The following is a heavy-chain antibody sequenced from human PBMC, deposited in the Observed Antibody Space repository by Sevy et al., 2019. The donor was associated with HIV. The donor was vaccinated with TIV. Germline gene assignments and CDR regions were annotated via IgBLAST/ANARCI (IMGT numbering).Heavy chain of an antibody. CDR2: FDPEDGEI. CDR3: ATGREYYDENSGYFDY. CDR1: GYRLSELS. Sequence: ASVKVSCKISGYRLSELSMHWVRQAPGKGLAWMGRFDPEDGEIIYAQKFQGRVSVTEDTSTDTAYMALSRLRSEDTAVDYWATGREYYDENSGYFDYWGPGTLVTVSS. J-gene: IGHJ4*02. V-gene: IGHV1-24*01. D-gene: IGHD3-22*01.